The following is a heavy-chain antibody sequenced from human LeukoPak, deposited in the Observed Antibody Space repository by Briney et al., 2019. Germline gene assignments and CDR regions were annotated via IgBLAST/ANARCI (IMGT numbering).Heavy chain of an antibody. CDR3: IRGTVGAPGNDY. CDR1: GFTFSSYW. J-gene: IGHJ4*02. CDR2: IDTDGSFT. Sequence: PGGSLRLSCAASGFTFSSYWMHWVRHAPGKGLVWVSRIDTDGSFTSYADSVRGRFTISRDDAKNTLYLQMSSLRAEDTAVYYCIRGTVGAPGNDYWGRGTLVAVSS. D-gene: IGHD1-26*01. V-gene: IGHV3-74*01.